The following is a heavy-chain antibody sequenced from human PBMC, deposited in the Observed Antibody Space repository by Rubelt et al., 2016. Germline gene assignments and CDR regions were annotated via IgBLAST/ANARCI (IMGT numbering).Heavy chain of an antibody. CDR3: TEGFHS. CDR2: IKQDGSEE. CDR1: GFTVIPYW. Sequence: EVQLVDSGGDLVQPGRSLRLSCAASGFTVIPYWMGWVRQAPGIGPEWMANIKQDGSEEYYVDAVKGRLTLPRDNAKNSLYLQMSSLRAEDTAMYYCTEGFHSWGQGTLVTVSS. J-gene: IGHJ5*01. V-gene: IGHV3-7*02.